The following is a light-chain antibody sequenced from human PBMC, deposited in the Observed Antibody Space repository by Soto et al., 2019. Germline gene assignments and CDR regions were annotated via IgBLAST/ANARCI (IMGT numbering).Light chain of an antibody. J-gene: IGKJ2*01. CDR1: QRGSSK. CDR2: GAS. V-gene: IGKV3-15*01. Sequence: EIVMTQSPVTLSVSPGERATLACMARQRGSSKLALYQQKPCQAPRLLIYGASTRATGIPARFSGSVSGPDFTLSISSLQSEDFAVYYCQQYNHWPQTFGQGTKLEIK. CDR3: QQYNHWPQT.